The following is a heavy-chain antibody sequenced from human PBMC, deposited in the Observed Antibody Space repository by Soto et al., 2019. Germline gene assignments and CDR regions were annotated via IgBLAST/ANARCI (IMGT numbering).Heavy chain of an antibody. D-gene: IGHD2-15*01. CDR3: ATDQTGYCSGGSCYGMGAFDI. CDR2: FDPEDGET. CDR1: GYTLTELS. Sequence: ASVKVSCKVSGYTLTELSMHWVRQAPGKGLEWMGGFDPEDGETIYAQKFQGRVTMTEDTSTDTAYMELSSLRSEDTAVYYCATDQTGYCSGGSCYGMGAFDIWGQGTMVTVS. V-gene: IGHV1-24*01. J-gene: IGHJ3*02.